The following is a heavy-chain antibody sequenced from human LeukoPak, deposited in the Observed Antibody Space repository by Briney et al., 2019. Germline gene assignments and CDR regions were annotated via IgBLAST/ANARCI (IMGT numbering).Heavy chain of an antibody. CDR3: ARDYYGDYVEDYYGMDV. CDR2: INAGNGNT. CDR1: GYTFTSYA. J-gene: IGHJ6*02. D-gene: IGHD4-17*01. V-gene: IGHV1-3*01. Sequence: GASVKVSCKASGYTFTSYAMHWVRQAPGQRLEWMGWINAGNGNTKYSQKFQGRVTITRDTSASTAYMELSSLRSEDTAVYYCARDYYGDYVEDYYGMDVWGQGTTVTVSS.